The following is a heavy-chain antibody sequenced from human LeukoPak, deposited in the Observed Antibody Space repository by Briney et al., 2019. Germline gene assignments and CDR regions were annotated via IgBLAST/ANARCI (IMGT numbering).Heavy chain of an antibody. J-gene: IGHJ4*02. V-gene: IGHV4-34*01. CDR2: IHHSGTT. CDR1: GGSFGGYY. Sequence: SETLSLTCAIYGGSFGGYYWGWVRQSPGKGLECIGEIHHSGTTNYNPSLKSRLTISVDTSKNQFSLRLSSVTAADTAVYYCARRRGPHFYDSTGYYYTRPFDYWGQGTLVTVSS. CDR3: ARRRGPHFYDSTGYYYTRPFDY. D-gene: IGHD3-22*01.